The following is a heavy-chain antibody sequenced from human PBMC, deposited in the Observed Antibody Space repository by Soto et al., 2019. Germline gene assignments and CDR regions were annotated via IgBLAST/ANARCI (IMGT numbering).Heavy chain of an antibody. CDR2: INHSGST. D-gene: IGHD2-8*02. CDR1: GDSISSSNW. CDR3: ARDKITGLFDY. V-gene: IGHV4-4*02. Sequence: XXTLSLPCAVSGDSISSSNWCSWVRQPPGKGLEWIGEINHSGSTNYNPSLKSRVTISVDTSKNQFSLKLTSVTAADTAVYYCARDKITGLFDYWGQGTLVTVSS. J-gene: IGHJ4*02.